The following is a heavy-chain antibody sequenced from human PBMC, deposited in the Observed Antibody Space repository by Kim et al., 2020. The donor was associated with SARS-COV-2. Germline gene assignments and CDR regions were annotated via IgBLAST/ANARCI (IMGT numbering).Heavy chain of an antibody. CDR2: INDDGSVT. Sequence: GGSLRLSCAASGFTFRTYWMHWVRQVPGKGLVWVSRINDDGSVTTYADSVKGRFTISTDNSKNMLYLQMNSLRAEDTAVYYCTRDPVYSKVASFDYWGQG. CDR1: GFTFRTYW. V-gene: IGHV3-74*01. CDR3: TRDPVYSKVASFDY. D-gene: IGHD4-4*01. J-gene: IGHJ4*02.